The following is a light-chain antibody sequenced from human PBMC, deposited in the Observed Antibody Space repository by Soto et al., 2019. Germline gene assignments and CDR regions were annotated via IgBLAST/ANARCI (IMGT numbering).Light chain of an antibody. CDR1: QGISTY. V-gene: IGKV1-9*01. CDR3: QQLDSDWYA. Sequence: DIQLTQSPSFLSASVGDRVTITCRASQGISTYLAWYLQRPGKAPKLLIYGASTLQSGVPSRFSGSRSGTEFTLTISSLQPEDFGTYYGQQLDSDWYAFGQGTKLEIK. CDR2: GAS. J-gene: IGKJ2*01.